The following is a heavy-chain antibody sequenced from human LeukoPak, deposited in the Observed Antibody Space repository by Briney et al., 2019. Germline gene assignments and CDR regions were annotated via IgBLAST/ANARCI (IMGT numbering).Heavy chain of an antibody. CDR3: ARDKNYYDSSGSLGY. CDR2: ISSSSSYI. CDR1: GFTFSSYS. Sequence: GGSLRLSCAASGFTFSSYSMNWVRQAPGKGLEWVSSISSSSSYIYYADSVKGRFTISRDNAKNSLYLQMNSLRAEDTAVYYCARDKNYYDSSGSLGYWGQGTLVTVSS. V-gene: IGHV3-21*01. D-gene: IGHD3-22*01. J-gene: IGHJ4*02.